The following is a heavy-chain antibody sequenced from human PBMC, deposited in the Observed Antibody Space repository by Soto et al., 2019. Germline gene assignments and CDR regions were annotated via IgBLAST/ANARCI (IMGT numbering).Heavy chain of an antibody. CDR2: IKQDGSER. V-gene: IGHV3-7*01. D-gene: IGHD2-2*01. Sequence: GGSLRLSCAVSGFSFGTYWMSWARQAPGKGLEWLASIKQDGSERYYLDSVKGRFTISRDNAKNSVSLQMNTLRVEDTAVYYCAREDSIIIPAVSDFWGQGTLVTVSS. CDR3: AREDSIIIPAVSDF. CDR1: GFSFGTYW. J-gene: IGHJ4*02.